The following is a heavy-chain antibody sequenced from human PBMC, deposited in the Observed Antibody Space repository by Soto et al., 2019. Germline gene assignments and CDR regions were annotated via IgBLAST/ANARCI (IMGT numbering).Heavy chain of an antibody. CDR1: GGSISSSNW. CDR3: AGLLYDSRGYYYFDY. J-gene: IGHJ4*02. Sequence: PSETLSLTCAVSGGSISSSNWWSWVRQPPGKGLEWIGEIYHSGSTNYNPSLKSRVTISVDKSKNQFSLKLSSVTAADSAMYYCAGLLYDSRGYYYFDYGGQGTLVT. CDR2: IYHSGST. V-gene: IGHV4-4*02. D-gene: IGHD3-22*01.